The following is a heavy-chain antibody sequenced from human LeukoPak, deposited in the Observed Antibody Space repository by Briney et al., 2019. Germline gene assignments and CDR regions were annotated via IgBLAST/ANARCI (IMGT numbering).Heavy chain of an antibody. J-gene: IGHJ6*04. V-gene: IGHV3-11*06. Sequence: GGSLRLSCAASGLRVSGYDLNWIRQAPGKGLEWIAYISISSSNIHYADSVRGRFTISRDNANNSLYLQLSSLRVEDTAVYYCAREYYGVIFSHYLDVWGKGTTVTVSS. D-gene: IGHD3-9*01. CDR3: AREYYGVIFSHYLDV. CDR2: ISISSSNI. CDR1: GLRVSGYD.